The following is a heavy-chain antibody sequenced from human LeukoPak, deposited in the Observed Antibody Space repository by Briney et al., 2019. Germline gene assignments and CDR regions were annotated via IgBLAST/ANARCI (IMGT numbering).Heavy chain of an antibody. CDR1: GFTFSSYG. J-gene: IGHJ6*02. CDR3: ATFVPGIAAADAAGEYYYYGMDV. Sequence: GGSLRLSCAASGFTFSSYGMHWVRQAPGKGLEWVAVISYDGSNKYYADSVKGRFTISRDNSKNTLYLQMNSLRAEDTAVYYCATFVPGIAAADAAGEYYYYGMDVWGQGTTVTVSS. D-gene: IGHD6-13*01. V-gene: IGHV3-30*03. CDR2: ISYDGSNK.